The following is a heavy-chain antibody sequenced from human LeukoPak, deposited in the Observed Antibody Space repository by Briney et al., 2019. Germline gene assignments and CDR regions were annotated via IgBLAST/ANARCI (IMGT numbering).Heavy chain of an antibody. J-gene: IGHJ3*02. CDR3: AREGLLIRFDI. CDR1: GYTFTSYN. V-gene: IGHV3-48*01. CDR2: ISSRSSNI. Sequence: GGSLRLSCAASGYTFTSYNINWVRQAPGKGLEWVSYISSRSSNIHYADSVKGRFTISTDNAKNSQYLQMSSLRAEDRGVFFYAREGLLIRFDIWGERTIDSVS.